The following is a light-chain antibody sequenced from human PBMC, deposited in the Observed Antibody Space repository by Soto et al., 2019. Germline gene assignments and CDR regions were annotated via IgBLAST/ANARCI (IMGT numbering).Light chain of an antibody. V-gene: IGLV1-47*01. Sequence: QSVLTQPPSASGTPGQRVTISCSGSSSNIGSNYVYWYQQLPGTAAKILIYRNNQRPSGVPDRFSASKSGTSASLAISGLLSEDEADYYCAAWDDSLSGYLVFGGGTKVTVL. CDR3: AAWDDSLSGYLV. CDR1: SSNIGSNY. J-gene: IGLJ2*01. CDR2: RNN.